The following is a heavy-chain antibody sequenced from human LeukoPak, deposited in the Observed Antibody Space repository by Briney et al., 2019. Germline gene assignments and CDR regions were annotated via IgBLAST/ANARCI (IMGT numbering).Heavy chain of an antibody. CDR1: GGSISSGSYY. D-gene: IGHD3-10*01. CDR2: IYTSGST. Sequence: PSETLSLTCTVSGGSISSGSYYWSWIRQPAGKGLEWIGRIYTSGSTNYNPSLKSRVTISVDTSKNQFSLKLSSVTAADTAVYYCARDLLWFGQYNWFDPWGQGTLVTVSS. CDR3: ARDLLWFGQYNWFDP. J-gene: IGHJ5*02. V-gene: IGHV4-61*02.